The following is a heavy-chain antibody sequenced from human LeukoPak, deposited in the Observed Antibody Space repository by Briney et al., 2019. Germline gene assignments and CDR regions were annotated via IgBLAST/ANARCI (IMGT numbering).Heavy chain of an antibody. CDR2: INSDGGGA. CDR1: RITFGNNW. Sequence: GGSLRLSCAASRITFGNNWLHWVSQGPGKGLVWISRINSDGGGAIYADSVKGRFTVSRDNAKNTLYLQMNSLRAEDTAVYYCARDVPHNWFDTWGQGTLVTVSS. V-gene: IGHV3-74*01. CDR3: ARDVPHNWFDT. J-gene: IGHJ5*02.